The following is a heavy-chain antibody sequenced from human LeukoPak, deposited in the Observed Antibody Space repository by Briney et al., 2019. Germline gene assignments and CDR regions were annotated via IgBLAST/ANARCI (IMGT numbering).Heavy chain of an antibody. J-gene: IGHJ4*02. V-gene: IGHV3-53*01. CDR3: ARAATLAGPFDY. D-gene: IGHD6-13*01. CDR1: GFILSSNY. Sequence: GGSLRLSCAASGFILSSNYMSWVRQAPRKGLEWVSTIYSGGSTYYADSVKGRFTISRDNSQNTLYLQMNSLRAEDTAVYYCARAATLAGPFDYWGQGTLVTVSA. CDR2: IYSGGST.